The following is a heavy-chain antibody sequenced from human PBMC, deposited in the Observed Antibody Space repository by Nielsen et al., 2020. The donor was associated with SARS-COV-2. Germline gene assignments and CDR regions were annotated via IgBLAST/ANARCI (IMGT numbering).Heavy chain of an antibody. CDR1: GGSFSGYY. Sequence: SETLSLTCAVYGGSFSGYYWTWIRQPPGKGLEWIGEVIPSGATSYRSSLKSRLSISVDTSKNQFSLKLSSVTAADTAVYYCARAPITMIVVVNAFDIWGQGTMVTVSS. CDR2: VIPSGAT. V-gene: IGHV4-34*12. J-gene: IGHJ3*02. CDR3: ARAPITMIVVVNAFDI. D-gene: IGHD3-22*01.